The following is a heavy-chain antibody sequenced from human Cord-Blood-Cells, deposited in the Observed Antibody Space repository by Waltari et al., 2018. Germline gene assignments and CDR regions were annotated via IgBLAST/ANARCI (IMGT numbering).Heavy chain of an antibody. V-gene: IGHV1-18*04. D-gene: IGHD2-2*01. CDR2: ISAYNGNT. CDR1: GYTFTSYG. J-gene: IGHJ6*03. CDR3: ARQDIVVVPAAMIVHYYYYMDV. Sequence: QVQLVQSGAEVKKPGASVKVSCKASGYTFTSYGISWVRQAPGQGLEWMGWISAYNGNTNYAQKLQGRVTMTTDTSTSTAYMELRSLRSDDTAVYYCARQDIVVVPAAMIVHYYYYMDVWGKGTTVTVSS.